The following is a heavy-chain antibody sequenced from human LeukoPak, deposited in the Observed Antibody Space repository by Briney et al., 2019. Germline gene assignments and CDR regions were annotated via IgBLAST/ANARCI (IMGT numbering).Heavy chain of an antibody. Sequence: PGGSLRLSCAASGFTFSSYGMRWVRQAPGKGLEWVAVISYDGSNKYYADSVKGRFTISRDNSKNTLYLQMNSLRAEDTAVYYCAKDHYSGYDGNYYYGMDVWGQGTTVTVSS. D-gene: IGHD5-12*01. CDR2: ISYDGSNK. V-gene: IGHV3-30*18. CDR1: GFTFSSYG. J-gene: IGHJ6*02. CDR3: AKDHYSGYDGNYYYGMDV.